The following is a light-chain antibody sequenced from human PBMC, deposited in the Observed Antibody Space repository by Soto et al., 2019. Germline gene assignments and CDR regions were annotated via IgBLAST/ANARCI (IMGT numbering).Light chain of an antibody. CDR2: GAS. CDR1: QSVTNNY. Sequence: EIVLTQSPGTLSLSPGERATLSCRASQSVTNNYLAWYQQKAGQAPRLLFNGASSRATGIPDRFSGSGSGADFTLTVSRLEPEDLAVYYCEHYGNSPYTFGQGTKLESK. CDR3: EHYGNSPYT. J-gene: IGKJ2*01. V-gene: IGKV3-20*01.